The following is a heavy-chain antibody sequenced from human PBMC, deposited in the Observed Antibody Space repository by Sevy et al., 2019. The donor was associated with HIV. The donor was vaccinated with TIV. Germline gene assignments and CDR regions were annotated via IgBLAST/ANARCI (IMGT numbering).Heavy chain of an antibody. CDR2: IKSKTDGGTT. Sequence: GGSLRLSCAASGFTFSNAWMSWVRQAPGKGLEWVGRIKSKTDGGTTDYAAPGKGRFTISRDDSKNTLYLQMNSLKTEDTAVYYCTTAFYYYGSGSGYMDVWGKGTTVTVSS. J-gene: IGHJ6*03. D-gene: IGHD3-10*01. V-gene: IGHV3-15*01. CDR1: GFTFSNAW. CDR3: TTAFYYYGSGSGYMDV.